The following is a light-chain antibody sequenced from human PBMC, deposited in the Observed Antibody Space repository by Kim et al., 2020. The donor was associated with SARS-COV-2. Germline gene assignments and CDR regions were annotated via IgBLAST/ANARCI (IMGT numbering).Light chain of an antibody. Sequence: DIQLTQSPSFLSASVGDRVTITCRASQGISSYLAWYQQKPGKAPKLLIYAASTLQSGVPSRFSGSGSGTEFTLTITSLQPEDFATFYCQQLTSYPRTFGQGTKVDI. CDR3: QQLTSYPRT. V-gene: IGKV1-9*01. J-gene: IGKJ1*01. CDR1: QGISSY. CDR2: AAS.